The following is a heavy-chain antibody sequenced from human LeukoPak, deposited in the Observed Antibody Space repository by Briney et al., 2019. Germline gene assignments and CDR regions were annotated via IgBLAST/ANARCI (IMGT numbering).Heavy chain of an antibody. CDR3: ARVDYGDGYFDY. J-gene: IGHJ4*02. V-gene: IGHV1-18*01. CDR1: GYTFTSYG. D-gene: IGHD4-17*01. Sequence: ASVKVSCKASGYTFTSYGISWVRQAPGQGLEWMGWISAYNGNTNYAQKLQGRVTMTIDASTSTAYMELRSLRSDDTAVYYCARVDYGDGYFDYWGQGTLVTVSS. CDR2: ISAYNGNT.